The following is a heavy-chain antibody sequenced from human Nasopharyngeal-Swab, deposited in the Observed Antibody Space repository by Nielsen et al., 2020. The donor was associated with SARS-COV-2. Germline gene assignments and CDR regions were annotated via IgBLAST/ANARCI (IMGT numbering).Heavy chain of an antibody. Sequence: SLKISCAASGFTFEDFAMHWVRPAPGKGLEWVSGITWNGGGIGYADSVKGRFTISRDNVENSLYLQMTNLRTEDTALYYCAKDIGWLSGGSDIWGQGTMVTVSS. CDR2: ITWNGGGI. CDR1: GFTFEDFA. V-gene: IGHV3-9*01. D-gene: IGHD2-8*02. J-gene: IGHJ3*02. CDR3: AKDIGWLSGGSDI.